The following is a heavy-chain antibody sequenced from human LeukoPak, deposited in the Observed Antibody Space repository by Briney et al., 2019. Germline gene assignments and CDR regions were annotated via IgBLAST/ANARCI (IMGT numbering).Heavy chain of an antibody. CDR1: GFTFSSYS. J-gene: IGHJ4*02. Sequence: GGSLRLSCAASGFTFSSYSMNWVRQAPGKGLVWVSRINTDESKINHADSVKGRFTISRDNAKNMLYLQMNSLRAEDTAVYYCARGGLFKYFFDYWGQGTPVTVSS. V-gene: IGHV3-74*01. CDR2: INTDESKI. D-gene: IGHD2-15*01. CDR3: ARGGLFKYFFDY.